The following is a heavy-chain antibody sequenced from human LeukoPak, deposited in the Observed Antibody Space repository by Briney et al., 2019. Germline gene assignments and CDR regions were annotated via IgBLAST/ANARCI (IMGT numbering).Heavy chain of an antibody. Sequence: PSETLSLTCAVYGGSFSGYYWSWIRQPPGKGLEWIGEINHSGSTNYNPSLKSRVTISVDTSKNQFSLKLSSVTAADTAVYYCARDLARNPQNRLGGYNPWYWGQGTLVTVSS. CDR3: ARDLARNPQNRLGGYNPWY. CDR1: GGSFSGYY. D-gene: IGHD3-22*01. V-gene: IGHV4-34*01. CDR2: INHSGST. J-gene: IGHJ4*02.